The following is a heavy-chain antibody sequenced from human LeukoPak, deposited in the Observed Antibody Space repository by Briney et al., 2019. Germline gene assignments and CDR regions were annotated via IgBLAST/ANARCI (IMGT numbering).Heavy chain of an antibody. D-gene: IGHD2-8*02. CDR3: ARDTGTPWRFDY. V-gene: IGHV1-69*01. Sequence: ASVKVSCKASGGTFSSYAISWVRQAPGQGLEWMGGIIPIFGTANYAQKFQGRVTITADESTSTAYKELSSLRSEDTAVYYCARDTGTPWRFDYWGQRTLDTVSS. CDR2: IIPIFGTA. J-gene: IGHJ4*02. CDR1: GGTFSSYA.